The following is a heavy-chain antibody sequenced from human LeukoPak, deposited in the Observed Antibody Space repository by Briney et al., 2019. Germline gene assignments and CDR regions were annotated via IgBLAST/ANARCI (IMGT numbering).Heavy chain of an antibody. CDR2: IYSGGST. CDR1: GFTVSSNY. CDR3: ARDRGVTAGGYYYYYMDV. J-gene: IGHJ6*03. D-gene: IGHD2-21*02. Sequence: GGSLRLSCAASGFTVSSNYMSWVCQAPGKGLEWVSVIYSGGSTYYADSVRGRFTISRDNSKNTLYLQMNSLRAEDTAVYYCARDRGVTAGGYYYYYMDVWGKGTTVTVSS. V-gene: IGHV3-53*01.